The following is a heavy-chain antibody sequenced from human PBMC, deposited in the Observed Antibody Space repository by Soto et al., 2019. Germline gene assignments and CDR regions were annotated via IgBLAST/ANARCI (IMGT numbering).Heavy chain of an antibody. V-gene: IGHV4-34*01. CDR1: GGSFSGYY. Sequence: QVQLQQWGAGLLKPSETLSLTCAVYGGSFSGYYWSWIRQPPGKGLEWIGEINHSGSTNYNPSLKRRCTIPVDTAKNQFSLKLSPVTAADTAVYYCARGGEGEGFGEYCSSTRCSAYYYYMDVWGKGTTVTVSS. J-gene: IGHJ6*03. CDR2: INHSGST. D-gene: IGHD2-2*01. CDR3: ARGGEGEGFGEYCSSTRCSAYYYYMDV.